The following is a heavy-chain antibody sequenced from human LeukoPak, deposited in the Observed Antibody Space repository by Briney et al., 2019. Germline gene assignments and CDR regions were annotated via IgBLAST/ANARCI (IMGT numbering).Heavy chain of an antibody. V-gene: IGHV4-39*01. CDR1: GGSISSSSSY. CDR3: ARQGDYYDSSGPDGY. CDR2: IYYSGST. Sequence: SETLSLTCTVSGGSISSSSSYWGWIRQPPGKGLEWIGSIYYSGSTYYNPSLKSRVTISVDTSKNQFSLKLSSVTAADTAVYYCARQGDYYDSSGPDGYWGQGTLVTVSS. D-gene: IGHD3-22*01. J-gene: IGHJ4*02.